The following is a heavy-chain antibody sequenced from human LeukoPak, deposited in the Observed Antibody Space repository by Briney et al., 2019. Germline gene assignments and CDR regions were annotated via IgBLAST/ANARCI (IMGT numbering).Heavy chain of an antibody. V-gene: IGHV4-59*01. CDR1: GGSISSYY. CDR2: IYYSGST. J-gene: IGHJ4*02. Sequence: PSETLSLTCTVSGGSISSYYWSWLRQPPGKGLEWIGYIYYSGSTNYNPSPKSRVTISVDTSKNQFSLKLSSVTAADTAVYYCAREGARYSFDYWGQGTLVTVSS. CDR3: AREGARYSFDY. D-gene: IGHD3-9*01.